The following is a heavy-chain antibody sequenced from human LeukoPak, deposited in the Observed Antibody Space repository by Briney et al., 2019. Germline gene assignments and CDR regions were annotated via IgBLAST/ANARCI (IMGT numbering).Heavy chain of an antibody. CDR3: ATHSDWRFDY. J-gene: IGHJ4*02. V-gene: IGHV3-74*01. Sequence: GGSLRLSCAASGFTFSSYWMHWVRHTPGKGLVWVSRIKGDGSSTSYADSVKGRFTISRDNAKSSVFLQMNSLGAEDTAVYYCATHSDWRFDYWGQGTLVSVSS. D-gene: IGHD6-19*01. CDR1: GFTFSSYW. CDR2: IKGDGSST.